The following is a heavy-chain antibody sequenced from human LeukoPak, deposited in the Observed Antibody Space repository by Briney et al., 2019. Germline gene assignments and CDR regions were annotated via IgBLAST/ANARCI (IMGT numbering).Heavy chain of an antibody. D-gene: IGHD2-21*02. Sequence: PGGSLRLSCAASGFTFSSYEMNWVRQAPGKGLEWVSYISSSGSTIYYADSVKGRFTISRDNAKNSLYLQMNSLRAEDTAVYYCARDCPYCGGDFHDAFDIWGQGTMVTVSS. CDR3: ARDCPYCGGDFHDAFDI. V-gene: IGHV3-48*03. CDR2: ISSSGSTI. J-gene: IGHJ3*02. CDR1: GFTFSSYE.